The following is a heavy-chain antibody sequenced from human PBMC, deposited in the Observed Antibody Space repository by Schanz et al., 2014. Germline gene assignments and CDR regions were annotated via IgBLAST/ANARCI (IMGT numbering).Heavy chain of an antibody. J-gene: IGHJ4*02. CDR1: GDSISSTSYY. Sequence: QLQMQESGPGLVKPSETLSLTCSVSGDSISSTSYYWGWIRQPPGKGLEWIGSIYYSGSTYYNASLKGGVTISVDPPKNHVSLKLNSVTAADSAVYYCARLWGGWRIPDYWGQGTLVTVSS. V-gene: IGHV4-39*01. CDR3: ARLWGGWRIPDY. D-gene: IGHD6-19*01. CDR2: IYYSGST.